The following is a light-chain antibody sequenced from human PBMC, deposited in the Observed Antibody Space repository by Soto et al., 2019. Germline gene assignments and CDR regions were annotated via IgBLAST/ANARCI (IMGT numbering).Light chain of an antibody. V-gene: IGKV3-11*01. J-gene: IGKJ1*01. CDR2: DAS. Sequence: EVVLTQSPATLSLSPGERATLSCRASQSVKNYLAWYQQRPGQAPRLLISDASNRATGIPARFSGSGSGTDFTLTISSLEPEDFALYYCQQYNGSPPWTFGQGTKVDIK. CDR3: QQYNGSPPWT. CDR1: QSVKNY.